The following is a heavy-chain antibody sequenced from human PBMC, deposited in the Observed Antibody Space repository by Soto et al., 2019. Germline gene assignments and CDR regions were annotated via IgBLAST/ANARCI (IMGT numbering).Heavy chain of an antibody. CDR2: IIPIFGTA. CDR3: AREDGSGYQFFDY. V-gene: IGHV1-69*13. J-gene: IGHJ4*02. Sequence: GASVKVSCKASGGTFSSYAISWVRQAPGQGLEWMGGIIPIFGTANYAQKFQGRVTITADESTSTAYMELSSLRSEDTAVYYCAREDGSGYQFFDYWGQGTLVTVSS. CDR1: GGTFSSYA. D-gene: IGHD3-22*01.